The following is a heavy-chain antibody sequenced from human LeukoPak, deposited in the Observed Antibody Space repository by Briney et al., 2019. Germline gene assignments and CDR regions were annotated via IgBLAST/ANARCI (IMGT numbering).Heavy chain of an antibody. V-gene: IGHV1-2*02. J-gene: IGHJ4*02. D-gene: IGHD3-22*01. CDR2: INPNSGGT. CDR3: ATEDSSGYHHFDY. CDR1: GYTFTGYY. Sequence: EASVKVSFKASGYTFTGYYMHWVRQAPGQGLEWLGWINPNSGGTNYAQKFQGRVTMTRDTSISTAYMELSRLRSDDTAVYYCATEDSSGYHHFDYWGQGTLVTVSS.